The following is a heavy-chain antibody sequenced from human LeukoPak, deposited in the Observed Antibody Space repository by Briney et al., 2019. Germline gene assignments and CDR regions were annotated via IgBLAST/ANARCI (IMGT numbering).Heavy chain of an antibody. J-gene: IGHJ4*02. CDR1: GFTLSNFW. CDR3: ARAARGNYFDY. V-gene: IGHV3-7*04. Sequence: GGSLRLSCAASGFTLSNFWMSWVRQAPGKGLEWVANIKQDGSEKYCVDSVKGRFTISRDNAKNSLYLQMNSLRAEDTAVYYCARAARGNYFDYWGQGTLVTVSS. CDR2: IKQDGSEK. D-gene: IGHD3-10*01.